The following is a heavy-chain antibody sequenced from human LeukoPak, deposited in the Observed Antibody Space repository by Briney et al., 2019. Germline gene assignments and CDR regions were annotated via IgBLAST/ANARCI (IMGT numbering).Heavy chain of an antibody. J-gene: IGHJ4*02. D-gene: IGHD3-3*01. V-gene: IGHV3-23*01. CDR3: AKDFGVVTIDY. Sequence: PGGSLRLSCAVSGFTLSSYDMTWVRQAPGKGLEWVSTISGGVGYTYYADSVKGRFTISRDTSKNTLFLQMNSLRAEDTAIYYCAKDFGVVTIDYWGQGTLVTVSS. CDR1: GFTLSSYD. CDR2: ISGGVGYT.